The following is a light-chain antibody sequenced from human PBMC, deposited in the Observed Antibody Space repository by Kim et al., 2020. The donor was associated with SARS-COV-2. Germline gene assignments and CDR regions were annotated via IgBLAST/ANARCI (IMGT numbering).Light chain of an antibody. Sequence: SYELTQPPSVSVSPGQTASITCTGHKLGTKFASWYQQKPGQSPVVVIYQDKQRPSVIPERFSGPHSGYIATLIIIGTQAMDEADYYCVACDPNTSISGGG. V-gene: IGLV3-1*01. CDR1: KLGTKF. CDR2: QDK. CDR3: VACDPNTSI. J-gene: IGLJ2*01.